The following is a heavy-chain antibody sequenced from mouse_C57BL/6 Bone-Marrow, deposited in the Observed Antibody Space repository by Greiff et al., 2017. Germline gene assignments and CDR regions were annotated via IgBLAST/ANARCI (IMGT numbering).Heavy chain of an antibody. D-gene: IGHD3-2*02. CDR2: IHPNSGST. Sequence: QVQLQQPGAGLVKPGASVKLSCKASGYTFTSYWMHWVKQRPGQGLEWIGMIHPNSGSTNYNEKFKSKATLTVDKSSSTAYMQLSSLTSEDSAVYYCAPVLRHWGQGTLVTVSA. J-gene: IGHJ3*01. CDR1: GYTFTSYW. CDR3: APVLRH. V-gene: IGHV1-64*01.